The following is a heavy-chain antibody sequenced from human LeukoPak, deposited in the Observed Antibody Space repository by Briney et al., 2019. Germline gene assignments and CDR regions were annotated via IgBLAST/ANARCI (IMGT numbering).Heavy chain of an antibody. Sequence: SGPALVKPTQTLTLTCTFSGFSISTSGMCVSWIRQPPGKALEWLARIDWDDDKYYSTSLKTRLTISKDTSKNQVVLTMTNMDPVDTATYYCARVNYPSYDSAFDIWGQGTMVTVSS. V-gene: IGHV2-70*11. CDR3: ARVNYPSYDSAFDI. CDR2: IDWDDDK. CDR1: GFSISTSGMC. J-gene: IGHJ3*02. D-gene: IGHD3-10*01.